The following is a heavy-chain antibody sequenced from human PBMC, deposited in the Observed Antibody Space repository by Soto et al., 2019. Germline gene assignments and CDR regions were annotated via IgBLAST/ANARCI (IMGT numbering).Heavy chain of an antibody. Sequence: GESLKISCKGSGYSFTSYWISWVRQMPGKGLEWRGRIDPSDSYTNYSPSFQGHVTISADKSISTAYLQWSSLKASDTAMYYCARPGYSSSLYGMDVWGQGTTVTVSS. D-gene: IGHD6-6*01. CDR1: GYSFTSYW. V-gene: IGHV5-10-1*01. CDR3: ARPGYSSSLYGMDV. J-gene: IGHJ6*02. CDR2: IDPSDSYT.